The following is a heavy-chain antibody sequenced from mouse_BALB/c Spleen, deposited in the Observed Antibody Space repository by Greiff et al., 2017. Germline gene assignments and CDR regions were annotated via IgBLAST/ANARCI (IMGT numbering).Heavy chain of an antibody. Sequence: VQLQQSGAELVKPGASVKLSCTASGFNIKDTYMHWVKQRPEQGLEWIGRIDPANGNTKYDPKFQGKATITADTSSNTAYLQLSSLTSEDTAVYYCAPSGYYGSSPFAYWGQGTLVTVSA. CDR1: GFNIKDTY. CDR3: APSGYYGSSPFAY. V-gene: IGHV14-3*02. J-gene: IGHJ3*01. CDR2: IDPANGNT. D-gene: IGHD1-1*01.